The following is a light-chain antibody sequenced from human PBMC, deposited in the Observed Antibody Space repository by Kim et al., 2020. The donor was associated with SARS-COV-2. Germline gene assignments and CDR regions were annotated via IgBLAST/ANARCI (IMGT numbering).Light chain of an antibody. CDR3: STWDGSLSGWV. CDR1: SSNIGSNS. J-gene: IGLJ3*02. Sequence: QRVTISCSGSSSNIGSNSVYWYPQLPGTAPKLLIHRNDQRPSGVPDRFSGSKSGTSASLAISGLRSEDEADYYCSTWDGSLSGWVFGGGTQLTVL. CDR2: RND. V-gene: IGLV1-47*01.